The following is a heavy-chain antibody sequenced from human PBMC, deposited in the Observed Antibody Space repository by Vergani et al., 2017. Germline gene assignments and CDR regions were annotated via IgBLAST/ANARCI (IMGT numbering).Heavy chain of an antibody. J-gene: IGHJ6*04. CDR3: AKEFCGTGNCYGWNHLEV. Sequence: VESGGGLVQPGGSLRLSCTVSGFTFSSNDFHWVRQNAGKGLEWVSSIGVDGDRYYSDSVKGRFTISRDNGQSYLYLDMDNLRVEDTAVYFCAKEFCGTGNCYGWNHLEVWGEGTSVTVSS. V-gene: IGHV3-13*01. D-gene: IGHD1-1*01. CDR2: IGVDGDR. CDR1: GFTFSSND.